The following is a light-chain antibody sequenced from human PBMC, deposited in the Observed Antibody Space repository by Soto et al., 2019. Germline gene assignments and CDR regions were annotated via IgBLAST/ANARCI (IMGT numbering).Light chain of an antibody. CDR2: GAS. Sequence: EIELTQSPGTLSLSPGERDTLSCRASQSVSSSYLAWYQQKPGQAPRLLIYGASSRATGIPDRFSGSGSGTDFTLTISRLEPEDFAVYYCQQYGSSPWTFGQGTKVDIK. CDR3: QQYGSSPWT. CDR1: QSVSSSY. V-gene: IGKV3-20*01. J-gene: IGKJ1*01.